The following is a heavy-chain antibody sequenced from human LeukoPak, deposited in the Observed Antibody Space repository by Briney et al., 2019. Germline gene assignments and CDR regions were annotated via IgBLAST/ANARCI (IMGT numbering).Heavy chain of an antibody. J-gene: IGHJ6*02. CDR3: AKGGYCSSTSCYSERYYYYGMDV. CDR2: ISWNSGSI. Sequence: GGSLRLSCAASGFTFDDYAMHWVRQAPGKGLEWVSGISWNSGSIGYADSVKGRFTISRDNAKNSLYLQMNSLRAEDTALYYCAKGGYCSSTSCYSERYYYYGMDVWGQGTTVTVSS. D-gene: IGHD2-2*01. CDR1: GFTFDDYA. V-gene: IGHV3-9*01.